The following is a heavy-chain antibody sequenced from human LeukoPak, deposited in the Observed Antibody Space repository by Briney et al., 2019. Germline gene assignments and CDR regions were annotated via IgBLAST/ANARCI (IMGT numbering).Heavy chain of an antibody. D-gene: IGHD1-20*01. J-gene: IGHJ5*02. CDR3: ARAYNYGSFWFDP. Sequence: PSETLSLTCTVSGGSIGTHYWGWIQQPAGKGLEWIGRIYTSGTTNYNPSLKSRLTLSIDASKNQFSLKLTSVTAADTAMYYCARAYNYGSFWFDPWGQGTLVTVSS. CDR1: GGSIGTHY. CDR2: IYTSGTT. V-gene: IGHV4-4*07.